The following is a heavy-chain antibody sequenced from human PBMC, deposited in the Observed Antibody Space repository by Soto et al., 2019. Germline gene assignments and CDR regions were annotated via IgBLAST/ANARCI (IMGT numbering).Heavy chain of an antibody. V-gene: IGHV3-64*01. CDR1: GFTFSSYA. J-gene: IGHJ4*02. Sequence: GGSLRLSCAASGFTFSSYAMHWVRQAPGKGLEYVSAISSNGGSTYYANSVKGRFTISRDNSKNTLYLQMGSLRAEDMAVYYCARGALLWFGELSAHFDYWGQGTLVTVSS. D-gene: IGHD3-10*01. CDR3: ARGALLWFGELSAHFDY. CDR2: ISSNGGST.